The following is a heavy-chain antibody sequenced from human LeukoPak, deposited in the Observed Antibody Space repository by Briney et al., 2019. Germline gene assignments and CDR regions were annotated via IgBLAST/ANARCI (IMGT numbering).Heavy chain of an antibody. J-gene: IGHJ4*02. CDR1: GFTFSSYW. V-gene: IGHV3-7*01. D-gene: IGHD2-2*01. CDR2: IKQDGSEK. Sequence: GGSLRLSCAASGFTFSSYWMSWVRQAPGKGLEWVANIKQDGSEKYYVDSVKGRFTISRDNAKNSLYLQMNSLRPEDTAVYYCAREGRVFNYCSSTTCPPDYWGQGTLVTVSS. CDR3: AREGRVFNYCSSTTCPPDY.